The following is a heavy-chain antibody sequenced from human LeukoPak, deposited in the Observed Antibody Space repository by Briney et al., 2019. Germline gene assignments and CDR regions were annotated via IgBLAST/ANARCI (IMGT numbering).Heavy chain of an antibody. D-gene: IGHD3-22*01. J-gene: IGHJ4*02. V-gene: IGHV3-23*01. Sequence: PGGSLRLSCAASGFTFSNYAMSWVRQAPGKGLEWVSIISGSGGRIYYADSVKGRFTISRDNSAYTFYLQMNTLRVEDTALYYCAKEAGPNYYDTSGFPPSPHFDYWGQGTLVTVSS. CDR2: ISGSGGRI. CDR1: GFTFSNYA. CDR3: AKEAGPNYYDTSGFPPSPHFDY.